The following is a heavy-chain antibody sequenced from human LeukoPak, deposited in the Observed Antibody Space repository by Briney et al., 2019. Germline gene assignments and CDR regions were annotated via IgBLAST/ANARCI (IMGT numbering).Heavy chain of an antibody. CDR1: GFTFSSYG. CDR3: ARDQRALGYSYGFDY. J-gene: IGHJ4*02. D-gene: IGHD5-18*01. V-gene: IGHV3-33*01. CDR2: IWYDGSSK. Sequence: GRSLRLSCAASGFTFSSYGMHWVRQAPGKGLEWVAVIWYDGSSKYYADSVKGRFTISRDNSKNTLYLQMNSLRAEDTAVYYCARDQRALGYSYGFDYWGQGTLVTVSS.